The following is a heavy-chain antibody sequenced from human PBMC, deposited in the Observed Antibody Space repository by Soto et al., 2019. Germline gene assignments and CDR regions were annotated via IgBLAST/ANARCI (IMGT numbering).Heavy chain of an antibody. CDR3: TREVQPVIRREYDY. CDR2: IDGRGTRT. V-gene: IGHV3-21*01. J-gene: IGHJ4*02. CDR1: GFTFGSHT. Sequence: GGSLRLSCEASGFTFGSHTMNGVRQAPGKGLEWVSSIDGRGTRTFYADALKGRFTISRDNARNSLYLQMNSLRAEDTAVYYCTREVQPVIRREYDYWGQGALVTVS.